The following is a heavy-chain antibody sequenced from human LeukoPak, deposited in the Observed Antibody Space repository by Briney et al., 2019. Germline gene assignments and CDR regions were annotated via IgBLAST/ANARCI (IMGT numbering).Heavy chain of an antibody. D-gene: IGHD1-26*01. CDR1: GFTFSSYS. V-gene: IGHV3-21*01. Sequence: GGSLRLSCAASGFTFSSYSMNWVRQAPGKGLEWVSSISSSSSYIYYADSVKGRFTISRDNAKNSLYLQMNSLRAEDTAVYYCAREDGSYYYYYGMDVWGQGTTATVSS. J-gene: IGHJ6*02. CDR2: ISSSSSYI. CDR3: AREDGSYYYYYGMDV.